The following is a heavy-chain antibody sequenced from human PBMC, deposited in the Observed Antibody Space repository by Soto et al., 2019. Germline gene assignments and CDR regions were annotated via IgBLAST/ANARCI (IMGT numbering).Heavy chain of an antibody. CDR2: IYWDDDK. D-gene: IGHD3-3*01. J-gene: IGHJ6*02. Sequence: SGPTLVNPTQTLTLTCTFSGFSLSTSGVGVGWIRQPPGKALEWLALIYWDDDKRYSPSLKSRLTITKDTSKNQVVLTMTNMDPVDTATYYCAHKNRSSYDFWSGYYQDYYYYYGMDVWGQGTTVTVSS. CDR1: GFSLSTSGVG. CDR3: AHKNRSSYDFWSGYYQDYYYYYGMDV. V-gene: IGHV2-5*02.